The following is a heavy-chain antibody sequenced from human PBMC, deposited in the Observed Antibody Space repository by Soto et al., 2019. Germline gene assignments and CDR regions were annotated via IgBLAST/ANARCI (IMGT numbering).Heavy chain of an antibody. D-gene: IGHD3-3*01. CDR1: GGSFKSGSYS. CDR3: ARDFAYFDS. J-gene: IGHJ4*02. V-gene: IGHV4-61*01. CDR2: VYHTGRT. Sequence: SETLSLTCTVSGGSFKSGSYSWSWIRQPPGKGLEWIGYVYHTGRTSYNPSLKSRVSISMDTSKNQFSLSLDSVTAADTAVYFCARDFAYFDSWGQGTLVTVSS.